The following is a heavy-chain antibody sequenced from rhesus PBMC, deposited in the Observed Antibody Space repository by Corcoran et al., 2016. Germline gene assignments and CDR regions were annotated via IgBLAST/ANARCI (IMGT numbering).Heavy chain of an antibody. Sequence: VQLQDSGPGLVKPSGTLSLTCAGSGGCLRSRSYYRRWIRRPPGKGLEWIGYITYSGITSYKPAPKSRVTISRDTSKNQFSLKLSSGTAGDTAVYYCATHYDSGYVDYWGQGVLVTVSS. CDR2: ITYSGIT. CDR1: GGCLRSRSYY. V-gene: IGHV4-122*02. CDR3: ATHYDSGYVDY. J-gene: IGHJ4*01. D-gene: IGHD3-28*01.